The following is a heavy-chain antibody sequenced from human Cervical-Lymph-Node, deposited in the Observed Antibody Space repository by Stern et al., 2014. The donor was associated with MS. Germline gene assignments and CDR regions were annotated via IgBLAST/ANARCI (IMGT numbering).Heavy chain of an antibody. Sequence: VQLVESGAEVKKPAASVTVSFKVSGYTFTSYGISWVHQPPGQWLEWLGWSRAYNGNTNYAQQLQGRVTMTTDTSTSTAYMELRSLRSDDTTVYYCARGLLGSENAFDIWGQGTMVTVSS. CDR1: GYTFTSYG. CDR3: ARGLLGSENAFDI. V-gene: IGHV1-18*01. CDR2: SRAYNGNT. D-gene: IGHD2-15*01. J-gene: IGHJ3*02.